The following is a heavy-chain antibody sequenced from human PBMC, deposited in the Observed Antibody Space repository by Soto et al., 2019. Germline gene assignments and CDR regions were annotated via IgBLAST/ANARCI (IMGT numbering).Heavy chain of an antibody. CDR2: INHSGST. J-gene: IGHJ6*02. V-gene: IGHV4-34*01. D-gene: IGHD4-17*01. Sequence: QVQLQQWGAGLLKPSETLSLTCAVYGGSFSGYYWSWIRQPPGKGLEWIGEINHSGSTNYNPSLKSRXXXSVDTSKNQFXQKMSXXTAADTAVYYGAIRPIQLDDYGDYVPSYYYYGMDVWGQGTTVTVSS. CDR1: GGSFSGYY. CDR3: AIRPIQLDDYGDYVPSYYYYGMDV.